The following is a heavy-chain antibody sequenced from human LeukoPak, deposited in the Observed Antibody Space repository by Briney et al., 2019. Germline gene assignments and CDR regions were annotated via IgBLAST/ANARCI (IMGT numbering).Heavy chain of an antibody. V-gene: IGHV3-7*01. CDR2: INSDGSEK. J-gene: IGHJ4*02. Sequence: GGSLRLSCAASGFPFTSHWLSWFRQSPGRGLEWVAHINSDGSEKNYVDSVKGRFTISRDNARNSQFLQMNSLRAEDTAVYYCARDLDYYGSGSYYPYYWGQGTLVTVSS. CDR1: GFPFTSHW. D-gene: IGHD3-10*01. CDR3: ARDLDYYGSGSYYPYY.